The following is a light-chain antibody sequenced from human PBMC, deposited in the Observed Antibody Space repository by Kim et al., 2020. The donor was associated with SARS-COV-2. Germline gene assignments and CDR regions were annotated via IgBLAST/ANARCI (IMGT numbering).Light chain of an antibody. CDR3: QQYNSYPYT. CDR1: HDIATF. J-gene: IGKJ2*01. CDR2: GAS. Sequence: DIQMTQSPSSLSAAVGDTVTITCRPSHDIATFLGWFQQKPGKAPRSLIYGASTLQSGVPSKFSGSGSGTHFTLTISRLQPEDFGIYYCQQYNSYPYTFGQGTKLEI. V-gene: IGKV1-16*02.